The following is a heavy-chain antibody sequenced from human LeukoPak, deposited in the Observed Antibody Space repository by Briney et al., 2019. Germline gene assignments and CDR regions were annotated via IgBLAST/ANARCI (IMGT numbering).Heavy chain of an antibody. J-gene: IGHJ4*02. CDR3: AKPKDCSSTSCRYYFDY. Sequence: GGSLGLSCAASGFTFSSYSMNWVRQAPGKGLEWVAFIRYDGSNKYYADSVKGRFTISRDNSKNTPYLQMNSLRAEDTAVYYCAKPKDCSSTSCRYYFDYWGQGTLVTVSS. CDR2: IRYDGSNK. CDR1: GFTFSSYS. D-gene: IGHD2-2*01. V-gene: IGHV3-30*02.